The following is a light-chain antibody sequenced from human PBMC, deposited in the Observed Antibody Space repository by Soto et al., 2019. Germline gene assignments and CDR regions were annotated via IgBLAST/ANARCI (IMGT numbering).Light chain of an antibody. CDR1: QTVNSDN. CDR3: HQFDYSPRT. CDR2: ATS. Sequence: EIVLTQSPGTLSLSPGETATLSCRASQTVNSDNLAWFQQRPGHAPRLLIFATSRLATDVPDRFSGRGSGTYFTLAIRSLEPEDFAVYYCHQFDYSPRTFGQGTKVEI. J-gene: IGKJ1*01. V-gene: IGKV3-20*01.